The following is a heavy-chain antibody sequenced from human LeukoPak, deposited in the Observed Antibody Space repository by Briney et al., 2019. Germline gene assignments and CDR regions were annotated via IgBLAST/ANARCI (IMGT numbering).Heavy chain of an antibody. D-gene: IGHD1-1*01. V-gene: IGHV3-7*01. CDR2: INQDGRGK. CDR1: GFTFSRHW. Sequence: GGSLRLSCATSGFTFSRHWMSWVRQAPGKGLEWVANINQDGRGKYYVDSVKGRFTHSKDNAKDSLYLQMNSLRSEDTAIYYCAEGTTGWGQGTLVTVSS. J-gene: IGHJ1*01. CDR3: AEGTTG.